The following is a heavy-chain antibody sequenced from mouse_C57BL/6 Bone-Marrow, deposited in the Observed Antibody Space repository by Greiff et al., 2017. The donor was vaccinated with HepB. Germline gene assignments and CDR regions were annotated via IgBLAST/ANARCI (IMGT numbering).Heavy chain of an antibody. CDR3: TRTYSNLYAMDY. CDR2: ISSGGDYI. Sequence: EVMLVESGEGLVKPGGSLKLSCAASGFTFSSYAMSWVRQTPEKRLEWVAYISSGGDYIYYADTVKGRFTISGDNARNTLYLQMSSLKSEDTAMYYCTRTYSNLYAMDYWGQGTSVTVSS. V-gene: IGHV5-9-1*02. CDR1: GFTFSSYA. J-gene: IGHJ4*01. D-gene: IGHD2-5*01.